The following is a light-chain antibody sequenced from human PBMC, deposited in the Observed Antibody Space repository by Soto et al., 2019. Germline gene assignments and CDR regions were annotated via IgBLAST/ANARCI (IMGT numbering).Light chain of an antibody. CDR3: QENNNSPPGRLT. J-gene: IGKJ4*01. CDR2: GAS. Sequence: MTQSPATLSVSPGETATLSCRANQSVSSNLAWYQQKPGQAPRLLIYGASTRATGIPARFSGSGSGTEFTLIISSLQSEDFGVYYCQENNNSPPGRLTFGGGTKVEIK. V-gene: IGKV3-15*01. CDR1: QSVSSN.